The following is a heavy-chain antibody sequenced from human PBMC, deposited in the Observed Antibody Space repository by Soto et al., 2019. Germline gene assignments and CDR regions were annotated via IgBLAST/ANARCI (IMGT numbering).Heavy chain of an antibody. V-gene: IGHV5-51*01. D-gene: IGHD3-22*01. CDR1: GYIFTNYW. Sequence: GESLKISCKGSGYIFTNYWIGWVRQMPGKGLEWMGIIYAGDSDTRYSPSFQGQVTMSADKSISTAYLQWSSLRSEDTAVYYCARIYYYDSSALEYWGQGTLVTVSS. J-gene: IGHJ4*02. CDR3: ARIYYYDSSALEY. CDR2: IYAGDSDT.